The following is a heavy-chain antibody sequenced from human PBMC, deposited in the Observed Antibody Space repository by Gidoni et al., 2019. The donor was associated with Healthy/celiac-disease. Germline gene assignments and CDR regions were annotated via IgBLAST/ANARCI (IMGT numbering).Heavy chain of an antibody. Sequence: QVQLQESGPGLVKPSETLSLTRMVSGGSISRYYWRWIGQPAGKGLDWLGRIYTSGSINYNPSLKSRVTMSVDTSKNQFSLKLSSVTAADTAVYYCARDTLNWNGGQYYYYYGMDVWGQGTTVTVSS. V-gene: IGHV4-4*07. CDR3: ARDTLNWNGGQYYYYYGMDV. CDR2: IYTSGSI. D-gene: IGHD1-20*01. CDR1: GGSISRYY. J-gene: IGHJ6*02.